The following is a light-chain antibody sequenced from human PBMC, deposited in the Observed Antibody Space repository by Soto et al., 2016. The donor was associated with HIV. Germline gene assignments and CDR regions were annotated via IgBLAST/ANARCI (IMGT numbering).Light chain of an antibody. J-gene: IGKJ1*01. CDR1: QGISSY. Sequence: DIQLTQSPSFLSASVGDRVTITCRANQGISSYLAWYRHNPGKPPRLLIYAASSLQSGVPLRFSGSGSGTEFTLTISSLQPEDFATYYCQHLYGYPRAFGQGTRVEI. CDR3: QHLYGYPRA. V-gene: IGKV1-9*01. CDR2: AAS.